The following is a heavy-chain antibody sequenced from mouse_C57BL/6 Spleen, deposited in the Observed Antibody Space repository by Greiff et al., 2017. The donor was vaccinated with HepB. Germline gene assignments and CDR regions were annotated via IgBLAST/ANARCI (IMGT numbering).Heavy chain of an antibody. CDR2: IYPGDGDT. CDR1: GYAFSSSW. Sequence: VMLVESGPELVKPGASVKISCKASGYAFSSSWMNWVKQRPGKGLEWIGRIYPGDGDTNYNGKFKGKATLTADKSSSTAYMQLSSLTSEDSAVYFCARRDYGNVPFDYWGQGTTLTVSS. CDR3: ARRDYGNVPFDY. J-gene: IGHJ2*01. V-gene: IGHV1-82*01. D-gene: IGHD2-1*01.